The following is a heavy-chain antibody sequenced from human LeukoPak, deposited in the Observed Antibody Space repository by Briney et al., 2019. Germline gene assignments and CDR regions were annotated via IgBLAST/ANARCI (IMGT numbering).Heavy chain of an antibody. D-gene: IGHD6-6*01. CDR3: ARGPEQLVLSGFDY. J-gene: IGHJ4*02. Sequence: PSETLSLTCTVSGGSISSYYWSWIRQPPGKGLEWIGYIYYSGSTNYNPSLKSRVTISVDTSKNQFSLKLSSVTAADTAVYYCARGPEQLVLSGFDYWGQGTLVTVSS. CDR1: GGSISSYY. V-gene: IGHV4-59*01. CDR2: IYYSGST.